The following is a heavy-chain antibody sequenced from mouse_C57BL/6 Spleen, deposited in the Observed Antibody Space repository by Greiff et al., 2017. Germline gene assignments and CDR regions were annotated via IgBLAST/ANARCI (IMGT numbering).Heavy chain of an antibody. CDR2: IYPGAGDT. J-gene: IGHJ2*01. Sequence: QVQLKESGAELVKPGASVKISCKASGYAFSGYWMNWVKQRPGKGLEWIGQIYPGAGDTNYNGKFNGKATLTADKSSSTAYMPLSSLTSEDSAVDFCARGGNYYGSRGYFDYWGKGTTLTVSS. CDR3: ARGGNYYGSRGYFDY. D-gene: IGHD1-1*01. CDR1: GYAFSGYW. V-gene: IGHV1-80*01.